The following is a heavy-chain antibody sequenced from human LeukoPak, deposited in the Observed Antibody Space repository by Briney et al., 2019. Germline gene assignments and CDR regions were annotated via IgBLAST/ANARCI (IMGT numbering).Heavy chain of an antibody. CDR1: GFTFSSYS. D-gene: IGHD3-10*01. CDR3: ARATYGSGSYLADY. CDR2: ISSSSSYI. J-gene: IGHJ4*02. Sequence: PGGSLRLSCAASGFTFSSYSMNWVRQAPGKGVEWVSSISSSSSYIYYADSVKGRFTISRDNAKNSLYLQMNSLRAEDTAVYYCARATYGSGSYLADYWGQGTLVTVSS. V-gene: IGHV3-21*01.